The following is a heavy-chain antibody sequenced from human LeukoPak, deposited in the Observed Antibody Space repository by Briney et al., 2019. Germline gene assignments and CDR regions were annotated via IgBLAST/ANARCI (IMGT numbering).Heavy chain of an antibody. D-gene: IGHD3-22*01. CDR1: GFTFNTYT. V-gene: IGHV3-21*01. CDR3: ARDLGRSGYYTIDAFDI. J-gene: IGHJ3*02. Sequence: KSGGSLRLSCAAPGFTFNTYTMNWVRQATGKGLERVSSIRGISSDIFYADSVKGRFTISRDNAKNSLYLQMDSLRAEDTAVYYCARDLGRSGYYTIDAFDIWGQGTMVSVSS. CDR2: IRGISSDI.